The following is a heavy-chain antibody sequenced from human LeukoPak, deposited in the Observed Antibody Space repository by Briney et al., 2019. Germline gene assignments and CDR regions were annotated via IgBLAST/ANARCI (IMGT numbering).Heavy chain of an antibody. V-gene: IGHV1-8*02. CDR2: MNPGSGDT. CDR1: VYTFSNFD. CDR3: ARSRRGYYMDV. J-gene: IGHJ6*03. Sequence: ASVNVSCKASVYTFSNFDVNWVRQAPGQGLEWMAWMNPGSGDTGYEGKFQARLTMSSNTSITTASMELSSLTSEDTAVYYCARSRRGYYMDVWGKGTTVIVSS.